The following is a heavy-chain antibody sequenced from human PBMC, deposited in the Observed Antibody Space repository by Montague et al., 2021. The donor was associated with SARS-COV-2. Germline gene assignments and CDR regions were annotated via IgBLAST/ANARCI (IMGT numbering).Heavy chain of an antibody. Sequence: SETLSLTCTVSGGAISSSSYYWGWIRQPPGKGLEWIGSIYYSGSTYYXPSLKSRVTISVDTSKNQFSLKLRSVTAADTAVYYCARDTRITMLVVVNRYGMDVWGQGTTVTVSS. CDR2: IYYSGST. J-gene: IGHJ6*02. CDR3: ARDTRITMLVVVNRYGMDV. CDR1: GGAISSSSYY. D-gene: IGHD3-22*01. V-gene: IGHV4-39*07.